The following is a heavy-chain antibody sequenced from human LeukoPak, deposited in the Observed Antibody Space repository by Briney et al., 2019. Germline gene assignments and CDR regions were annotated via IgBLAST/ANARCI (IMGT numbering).Heavy chain of an antibody. D-gene: IGHD3-22*01. CDR1: GFTFSSYS. Sequence: GGSLRLSCAASGFTFSSYSMNWVRQAPGKGLEWVSSISSSSSYIYYADSVKGRFTISGDNAKNSLYLQMNSLRAEDTAVYYCARGTGYYDSSGYYSSLHAFDIWGQGTMVTVSS. V-gene: IGHV3-21*01. CDR2: ISSSSSYI. CDR3: ARGTGYYDSSGYYSSLHAFDI. J-gene: IGHJ3*02.